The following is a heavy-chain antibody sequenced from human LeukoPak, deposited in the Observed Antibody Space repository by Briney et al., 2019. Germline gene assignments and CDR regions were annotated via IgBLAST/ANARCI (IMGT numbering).Heavy chain of an antibody. J-gene: IGHJ5*02. CDR1: GFNFSIYV. V-gene: IGHV3-30*03. Sequence: GSLRLSCAVSGFNFSIYVMHWVRQAPGKGLEWVAVISYDGSNKYYVDSVKGRFTISRDIPKNILYLRMNSLRTEDTAVYYCARGDYYGSGMYGWFDPWGQGTLVTVSS. CDR3: ARGDYYGSGMYGWFDP. CDR2: ISYDGSNK. D-gene: IGHD3-10*01.